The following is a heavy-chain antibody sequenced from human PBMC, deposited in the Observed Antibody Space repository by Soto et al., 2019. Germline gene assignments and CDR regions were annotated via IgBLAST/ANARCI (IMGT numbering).Heavy chain of an antibody. D-gene: IGHD5-18*01. Sequence: GGSLRLSCAASGFTVSSNYMSWVRQAPGKGLEWVSVIYSGGSTYYADSVKGRFTISRDNSKNTLYLQMNSLRAEDTAVYYCARVGLVDTAKSYYFDYWGQGTLVTVSS. CDR1: GFTVSSNY. V-gene: IGHV3-53*01. CDR3: ARVGLVDTAKSYYFDY. J-gene: IGHJ4*02. CDR2: IYSGGST.